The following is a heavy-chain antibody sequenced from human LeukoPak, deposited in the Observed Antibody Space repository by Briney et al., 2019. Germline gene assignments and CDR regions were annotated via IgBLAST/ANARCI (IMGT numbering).Heavy chain of an antibody. J-gene: IGHJ4*02. CDR1: GGSISSSSYY. CDR3: ARRGSSSWVYYFDY. V-gene: IGHV4-39*01. CDR2: IYYSGST. D-gene: IGHD6-6*01. Sequence: SETLSLTCTVSGGSISSSSYYWGWIRQPPGEGLEWIGNIYYSGSTYYNPSLKSRVTTSVDTSKNQFSLKLSSVTAADTAVYYCARRGSSSWVYYFDYWGQGTLVTVSS.